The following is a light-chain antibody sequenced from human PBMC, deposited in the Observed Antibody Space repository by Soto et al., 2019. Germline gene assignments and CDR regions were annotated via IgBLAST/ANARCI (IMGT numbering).Light chain of an antibody. J-gene: IGLJ1*01. CDR3: QSYDSSLSGYV. V-gene: IGLV1-40*01. CDR1: SSNIGAGYD. Sequence: QSALTQPPSVSGAPGQRVTISCTGSSSNIGAGYDVHWYQQLPGTAPKLLIYGNSNRPSGVPDRFSGSKSGTSASLGITGLQAEDEADYYCQSYDSSLSGYVFGTGTKLTVL. CDR2: GNS.